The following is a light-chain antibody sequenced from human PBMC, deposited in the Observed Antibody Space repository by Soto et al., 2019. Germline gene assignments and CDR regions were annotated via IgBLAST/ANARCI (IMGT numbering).Light chain of an antibody. Sequence: QPVLTQSPSASASRGASVKLTWTLTSGHSRYAITWHQQQPEKGPRFLMKLNSDGSHSKGDGIPDRFSGSSSGAERYLTISSLQSEDEADYYCQTWVTGTNYVFGPGTKVTVL. V-gene: IGLV4-69*01. CDR1: SGHSRYA. J-gene: IGLJ1*01. CDR3: QTWVTGTNYV. CDR2: LNSDGSH.